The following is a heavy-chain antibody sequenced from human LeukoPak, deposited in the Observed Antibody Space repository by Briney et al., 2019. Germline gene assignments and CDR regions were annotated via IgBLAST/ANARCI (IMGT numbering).Heavy chain of an antibody. CDR3: AKVRSRDGYNGLDY. J-gene: IGHJ4*02. CDR2: ISWDGGST. D-gene: IGHD5-24*01. V-gene: IGHV3-43D*03. CDR1: GFTFDDYA. Sequence: GSLRLSCAASGFTFDDYAMHWVRQAPGKGLEWVSLISWDGGSTYYADSVKGRFTISRDNSKNSLYLQMNSLRAEDTALYYCAKVRSRDGYNGLDYWGQGTLVTVSS.